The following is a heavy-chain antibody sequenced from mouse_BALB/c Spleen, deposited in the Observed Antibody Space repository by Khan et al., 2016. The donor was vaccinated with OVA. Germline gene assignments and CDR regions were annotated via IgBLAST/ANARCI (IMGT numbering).Heavy chain of an antibody. D-gene: IGHD2-2*01. CDR2: IDPENGNT. J-gene: IGHJ3*01. V-gene: IGHV14-1*02. Sequence: VQLKESGAELVRPGALVKLSCKASGFNIKDYYIHWVKQRPEQGLEWIGWIDPENGNTIYDPKFRDKANTTADTSSNTAYLQLSSLTSEDTAVYYCARSGYFAWFPYWGQGTLVTVSA. CDR1: GFNIKDYY. CDR3: ARSGYFAWFPY.